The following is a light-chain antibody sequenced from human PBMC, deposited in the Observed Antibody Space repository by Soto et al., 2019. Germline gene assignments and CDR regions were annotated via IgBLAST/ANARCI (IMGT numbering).Light chain of an antibody. J-gene: IGKJ4*01. V-gene: IGKV1-17*01. CDR3: QQLNSYPLA. CDR2: AAS. Sequence: DIQMTQSPSSLSASVGDRFTITCRASQSIIIYLNWYQQKPGKAPKLLIYAASSLQSGVPARFSGSGSGTEFTLTISSLQPEDFATYSCQQLNSYPLAFGGGTKVDIK. CDR1: QSIIIY.